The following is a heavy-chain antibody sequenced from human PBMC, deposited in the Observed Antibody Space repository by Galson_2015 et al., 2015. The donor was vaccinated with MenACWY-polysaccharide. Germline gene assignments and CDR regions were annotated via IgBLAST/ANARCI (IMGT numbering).Heavy chain of an antibody. CDR2: ISRKSNDI. Sequence: DDHAMHWVRQAPGRGLEWVSGISRKSNDIGYADSVRGRFSTTRDNAKNSLYLQLNSLRVEDTALYYCARAGIGTVGRRAFDIWGKGTMVTVSS. V-gene: IGHV3-9*01. D-gene: IGHD6-13*01. J-gene: IGHJ3*02. CDR3: ARAGIGTVGRRAFDI. CDR1: DDHA.